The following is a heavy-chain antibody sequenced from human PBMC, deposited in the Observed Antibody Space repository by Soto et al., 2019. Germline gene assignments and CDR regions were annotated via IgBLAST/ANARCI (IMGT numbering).Heavy chain of an antibody. CDR3: AGTGSLQWYYMDV. V-gene: IGHV4-34*01. J-gene: IGHJ6*03. Sequence: SETLSLTCAVYGGSFSGYYWSWIRQPPGKGLEWIGEINHSGSTNYNPSLKSRVTISVDTSKSQFSLKLSSVTPEDTAVYYCAGTGSLQWYYMDVWDKGTTVTVSS. CDR1: GGSFSGYY. D-gene: IGHD1-7*01. CDR2: INHSGST.